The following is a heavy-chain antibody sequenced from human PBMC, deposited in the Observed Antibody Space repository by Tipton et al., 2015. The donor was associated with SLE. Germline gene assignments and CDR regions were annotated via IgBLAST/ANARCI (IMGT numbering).Heavy chain of an antibody. V-gene: IGHV1-2*02. Sequence: QLVQSGAEMKKPGASVKVSCKTSGYNFTDYYLHWVRQAPGQGLEWMGWINPKSDDTNYAQKFQGRVTMTRDTSTSTAYMQLSSLISDDTATYFCARLGTTDYWGQGALVTVSS. CDR3: ARLGTTDY. CDR2: INPKSDDT. CDR1: GYNFTDYY. D-gene: IGHD1-7*01. J-gene: IGHJ4*02.